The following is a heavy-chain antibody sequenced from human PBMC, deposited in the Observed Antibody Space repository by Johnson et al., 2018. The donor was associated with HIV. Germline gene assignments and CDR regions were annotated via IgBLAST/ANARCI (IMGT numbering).Heavy chain of an antibody. CDR3: AKDLRVFDWFNAYDAFDI. D-gene: IGHD3-9*01. Sequence: VQLVESGGSVVRPGGSLRLSCVASGFTFQDYGMSWVRQAPGKGLEWVAGVHWNGDGIGYADSVKGRFTISRDNTKNTLYLQMNSLRADDTAVYYCAKDLRVFDWFNAYDAFDIWGQGTMVTVSS. CDR2: VHWNGDGI. CDR1: GFTFQDYG. V-gene: IGHV3-20*04. J-gene: IGHJ3*02.